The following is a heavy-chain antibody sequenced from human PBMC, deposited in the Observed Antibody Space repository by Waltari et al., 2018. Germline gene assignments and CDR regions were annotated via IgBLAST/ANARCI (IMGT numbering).Heavy chain of an antibody. Sequence: QVQLVQSGAEVKKPGDSVKVSCKASGYTFTSYAMHWVRQAPGQRLEWMGWINAGNGNTKYSQKFQGRVTITRDTSASTAYMELSSLRSEDTAVYYCARDASRLGSSWPPNWFDPWGQGTLVTVSS. CDR2: INAGNGNT. CDR3: ARDASRLGSSWPPNWFDP. D-gene: IGHD6-13*01. V-gene: IGHV1-3*01. CDR1: GYTFTSYA. J-gene: IGHJ5*02.